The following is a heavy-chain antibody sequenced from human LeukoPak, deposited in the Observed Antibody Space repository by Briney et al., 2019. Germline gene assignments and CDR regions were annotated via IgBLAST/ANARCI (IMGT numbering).Heavy chain of an antibody. Sequence: SETLSLTCTVSGGSISIYYWSWIRQPPGKGLEWIGYIYNSGSTNYNPSLKSRVTISVDTSKNQFSLKLSSVTAADTAVYYCACLTTADAFDIWGQGTKVTVSS. V-gene: IGHV4-59*01. D-gene: IGHD3-22*01. CDR3: ACLTTADAFDI. CDR1: GGSISIYY. J-gene: IGHJ3*02. CDR2: IYNSGST.